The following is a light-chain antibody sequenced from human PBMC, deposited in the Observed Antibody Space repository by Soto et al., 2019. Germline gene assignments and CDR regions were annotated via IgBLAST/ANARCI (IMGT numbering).Light chain of an antibody. CDR3: AAWDDSLNGLV. CDR1: SSNIGSNT. CDR2: NNN. V-gene: IGLV1-44*01. Sequence: QSVLTQPPSASGTPGQRVTISCSGSSSNIGSNTVNWYQQLPGTAPKLLIYNNNQRPSGVPDRFSGSKSGTSASRAISGLQSEDEADYYCAAWDDSLNGLVFGTGNKMTVL. J-gene: IGLJ1*01.